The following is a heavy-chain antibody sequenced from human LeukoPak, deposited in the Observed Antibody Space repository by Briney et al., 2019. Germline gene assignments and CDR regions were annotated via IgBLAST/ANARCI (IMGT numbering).Heavy chain of an antibody. CDR3: AGFGESSLAFDI. V-gene: IGHV3-30*03. J-gene: IGHJ3*02. CDR1: GFTFRNFV. CDR2: ISYDGSNK. D-gene: IGHD3-10*01. Sequence: GGSLRLSCAASGFTFRNFVTHWVRQAPGKGLEWVAVISYDGSNKYYADSVKGRFTISRDNSKNTLYLQMNSLRAEDRAVYYCAGFGESSLAFDIWGQGTMVTVSS.